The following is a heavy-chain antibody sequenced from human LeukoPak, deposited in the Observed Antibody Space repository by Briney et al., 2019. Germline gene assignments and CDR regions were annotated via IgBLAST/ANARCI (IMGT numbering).Heavy chain of an antibody. CDR2: ISAQHGQT. Sequence: ASVKVSCKTSGYSENFYGITWVRQVAGQGLEWMGWISAQHGQTEYAPNSQDRVTMTTDTYTNTAYMELRSLRSDDTAVYYCARDRSPAPGRSYGRGHFDHWGQGTLVTVSS. V-gene: IGHV1-18*01. J-gene: IGHJ4*02. CDR3: ARDRSPAPGRSYGRGHFDH. D-gene: IGHD5-18*01. CDR1: GYSENFYG.